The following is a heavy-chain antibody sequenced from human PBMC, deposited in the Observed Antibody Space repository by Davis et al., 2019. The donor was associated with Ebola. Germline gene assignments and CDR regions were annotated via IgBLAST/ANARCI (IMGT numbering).Heavy chain of an antibody. CDR3: VRDFFEFSSSSFSDS. CDR2: IFFDGSET. D-gene: IGHD6-6*01. CDR1: GFTFSRYG. V-gene: IGHV3-30*03. J-gene: IGHJ4*02. Sequence: GESLKISCEASGFTFSRYGMHWVRQAPGKGPEWLTYIFFDGSETFYADSVKGRFTISRDNSKNTLYLQMGRLRSDDTAMYYCVRDFFEFSSSSFSDSWGQGTLVTVPS.